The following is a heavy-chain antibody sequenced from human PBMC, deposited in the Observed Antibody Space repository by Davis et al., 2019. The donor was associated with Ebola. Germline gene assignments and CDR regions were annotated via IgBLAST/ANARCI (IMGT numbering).Heavy chain of an antibody. D-gene: IGHD1-1*01. V-gene: IGHV1-46*01. CDR2: INLSGCST. CDR1: GYTFTGYY. CDR3: ARGEGWGGTYYYYGMDV. Sequence: AASVKVSCKASGYTFTGYYMHWVRQAPGQGLEWMGIINLSGCSTSYAQKFQGRVTMTRDTSTSTVYMELSSLRSEDTAVYYCARGEGWGGTYYYYGMDVWGQGTTVTVSS. J-gene: IGHJ6*02.